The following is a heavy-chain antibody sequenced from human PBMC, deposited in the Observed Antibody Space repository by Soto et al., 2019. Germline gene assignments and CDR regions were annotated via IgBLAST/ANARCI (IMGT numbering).Heavy chain of an antibody. J-gene: IGHJ4*02. V-gene: IGHV3-30*18. CDR3: ANLPEFSGPPYF. CDR2: ISYDGSNK. CDR1: GFTFSSYG. D-gene: IGHD1-26*01. Sequence: PGGSLRLSCAASGFTFSSYGMHWVRQAPGKGLEWVAVISYDGSNKYYADSVKGRFTISRDNSKNTLYLQMNSLRAEDTAVYYCANLPEFSGPPYFWGQGTLVTVSS.